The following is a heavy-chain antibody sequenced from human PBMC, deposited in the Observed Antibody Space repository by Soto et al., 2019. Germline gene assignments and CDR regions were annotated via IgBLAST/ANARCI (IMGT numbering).Heavy chain of an antibody. V-gene: IGHV3-30-3*01. CDR3: ARDPLGVVVPAAIPDYYYGMDV. Sequence: PGGSLRLSCAASGFTFSSYAMHWVRQAPGKGLEWVAVISYDGSNKYYADSVKGRFTISRDNSKNTLYLQMNSLRAEDTAVYYCARDPLGVVVPAAIPDYYYGMDVWGQGTTVTVSS. J-gene: IGHJ6*02. CDR1: GFTFSSYA. D-gene: IGHD2-2*02. CDR2: ISYDGSNK.